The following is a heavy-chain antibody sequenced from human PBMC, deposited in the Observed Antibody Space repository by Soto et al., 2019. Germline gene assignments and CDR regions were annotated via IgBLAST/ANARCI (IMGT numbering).Heavy chain of an antibody. CDR3: ARESRGDCSSTSCWLGWFDP. CDR1: GYTFTSYD. V-gene: IGHV1-8*01. D-gene: IGHD2-2*01. J-gene: IGHJ5*02. CDR2: MNPNSGNT. Sequence: ASVKVSCKASGYTFTSYDINWVRQATGQGLEWMGWMNPNSGNTGYAQKFQGRVTMTRNTSISTAYMELSSLRSEDTAVYYCARESRGDCSSTSCWLGWFDPWGQGTLVTVS.